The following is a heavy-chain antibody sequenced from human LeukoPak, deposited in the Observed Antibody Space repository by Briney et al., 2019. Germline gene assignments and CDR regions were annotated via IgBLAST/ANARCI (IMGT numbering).Heavy chain of an antibody. V-gene: IGHV7-4-1*02. CDR3: ARDSHDYVWGSYRP. CDR2: INTNTGNP. CDR1: GYTFTSYA. J-gene: IGHJ5*02. Sequence: GASVKVSCKASGYTFTSYAMNWVRQAPGQGLEWMGWINTNTGNPTYAQGFTGRFVFSLDTSVSTAYLQISSLKAEDTAVYYCARDSHDYVWGSYRPWGQGTLVTVSS. D-gene: IGHD3-16*02.